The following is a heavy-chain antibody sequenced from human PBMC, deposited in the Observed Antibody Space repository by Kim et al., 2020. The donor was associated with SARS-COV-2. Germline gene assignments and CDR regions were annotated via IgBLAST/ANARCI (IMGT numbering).Heavy chain of an antibody. CDR3: ARDGQPGRLGELSAFDY. V-gene: IGHV4-59*01. J-gene: IGHJ4*02. Sequence: SETLSLTCTVSGGSISSYYWSWIRQPPGKGLEWIGYIYYSGSTNYNPSLKSRVTISVDTSKNQFSLKLSSVTAADTAVYYCARDGQPGRLGELSAFDYWGQGTLVTVSS. D-gene: IGHD3-16*02. CDR1: GGSISSYY. CDR2: IYYSGST.